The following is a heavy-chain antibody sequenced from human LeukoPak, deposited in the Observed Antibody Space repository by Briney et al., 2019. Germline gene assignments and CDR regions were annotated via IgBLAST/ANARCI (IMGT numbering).Heavy chain of an antibody. Sequence: GGSLRLSCAASGFTFNSYSMYWVRQAPGKGLEWVSSISSSSSDMFYADSVKGRFSISRDNAKNSLYLQMNSVRAEDTAVYYCVGDSGSSYGYYFLHWGQGTLVTVSS. CDR3: VGDSGSSYGYYFLH. D-gene: IGHD1-26*01. J-gene: IGHJ1*01. CDR2: ISSSSSDM. V-gene: IGHV3-21*01. CDR1: GFTFNSYS.